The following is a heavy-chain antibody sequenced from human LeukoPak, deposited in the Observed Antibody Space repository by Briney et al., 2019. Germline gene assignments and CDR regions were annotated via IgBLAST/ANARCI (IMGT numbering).Heavy chain of an antibody. Sequence: PSGTLSLTCTVSGGSISSYYWSWIRQPPGKGLEWIGYIYYSGSTNYNPSLKSRVTISVDTSKNQFSLKLSSVTAADTAVYYCAGAYYYDSSGYYRDPFDYWGQGTLVTVSS. CDR3: AGAYYYDSSGYYRDPFDY. D-gene: IGHD3-22*01. CDR2: IYYSGST. J-gene: IGHJ4*02. V-gene: IGHV4-59*01. CDR1: GGSISSYY.